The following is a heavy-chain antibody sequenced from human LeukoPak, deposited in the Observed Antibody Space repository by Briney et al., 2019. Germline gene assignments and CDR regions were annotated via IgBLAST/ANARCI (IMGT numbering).Heavy chain of an antibody. D-gene: IGHD3-3*01. Sequence: PGGSLRLSCAASGFSFSTYGMFWVRQAPGKGLEWVGVISYDRSNQYYADSVKGRFTISRDNSKNTLYLQMDSLRAEDTAVYYCAKGDFWNGLGEYFLYWGQGILVTVSS. J-gene: IGHJ1*01. CDR1: GFSFSTYG. CDR3: AKGDFWNGLGEYFLY. CDR2: ISYDRSNQ. V-gene: IGHV3-33*05.